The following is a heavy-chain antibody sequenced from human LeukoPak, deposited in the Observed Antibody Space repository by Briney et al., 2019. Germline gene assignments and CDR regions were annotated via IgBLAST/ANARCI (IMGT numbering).Heavy chain of an antibody. CDR1: GYTFTGYY. V-gene: IGHV1-2*04. D-gene: IGHD5-18*01. CDR2: INPNSGGT. Sequence: ASVKVSCKASGYTFTGYYMHWVRQAPGQGLEWMGWINPNSGGTNYAQKFQGWVTMTRDTSISTAYMELSSLRSEDTAVYYCARVSADTAMYYYGMDVWGQGTTVTVSS. J-gene: IGHJ6*02. CDR3: ARVSADTAMYYYGMDV.